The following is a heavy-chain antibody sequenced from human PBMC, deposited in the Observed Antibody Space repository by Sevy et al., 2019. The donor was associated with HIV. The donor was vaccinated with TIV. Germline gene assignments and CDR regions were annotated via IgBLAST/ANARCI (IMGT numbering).Heavy chain of an antibody. V-gene: IGHV1-18*01. CDR1: GYTFTTYA. Sequence: APVKVSCKASGYTFTTYAITWVRQVPGEGLEWMGWISVNNGNRNYAQKVQDRVTMTTDTSTNTAYMELRSLRSDDTAMYYCARVVMSSSWPCFDYWGQGTLVTVSS. CDR3: ARVVMSSSWPCFDY. J-gene: IGHJ4*02. CDR2: ISVNNGNR. D-gene: IGHD6-13*01.